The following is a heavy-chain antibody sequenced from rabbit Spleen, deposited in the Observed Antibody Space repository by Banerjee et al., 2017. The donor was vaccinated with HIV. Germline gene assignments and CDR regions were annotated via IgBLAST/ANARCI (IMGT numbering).Heavy chain of an antibody. CDR3: ARDTSSSFSSYGMDL. CDR1: GFDLSRYYY. Sequence: QSLEESGGDLVKPGASLTLTCIASGFDLSRYYYMCWVRQAPGKGLEWIACIDIGSSGFTYFASWAKGRFTISKTSSTTVALQMTGMTAADTATYFCARDTSSSFSSYGMDLWGQGTLVTVS. V-gene: IGHV1S40*01. D-gene: IGHD1-1*01. J-gene: IGHJ6*01. CDR2: IDIGSSGFT.